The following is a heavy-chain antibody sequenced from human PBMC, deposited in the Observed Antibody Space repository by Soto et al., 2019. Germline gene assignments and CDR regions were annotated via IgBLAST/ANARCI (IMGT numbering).Heavy chain of an antibody. J-gene: IGHJ4*02. CDR2: ITEDGSGT. D-gene: IGHD2-8*01. CDR3: VRGTNGWRGMDY. CDR1: GFTFISYP. V-gene: IGHV3-74*01. Sequence: PGGSLRLSCATSGFTFISYPIHWVRQAPGKGPVWVSRITEDGSGTTYADSVKGRFTVTRDNAKNTMYLQMSGLGAEDTAVYHCVRGTNGWRGMDYWGQGTLVTVSS.